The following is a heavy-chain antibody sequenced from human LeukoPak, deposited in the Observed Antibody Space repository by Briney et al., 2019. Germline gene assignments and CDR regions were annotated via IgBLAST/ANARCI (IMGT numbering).Heavy chain of an antibody. V-gene: IGHV1-46*01. CDR2: IKPSDGST. Sequence: ASVKVSCKASGFTFTDYFMHWVRQAPGQGLEWVGMIKPSDGSTRYAQRFQDRVTMTRDTSTPTLYMDLSSLRAEDTAVYYCARDLLEPEMAAWGLGTLVTVSS. CDR1: GFTFTDYF. J-gene: IGHJ5*02. CDR3: ARDLLEPEMAA. D-gene: IGHD5-24*01.